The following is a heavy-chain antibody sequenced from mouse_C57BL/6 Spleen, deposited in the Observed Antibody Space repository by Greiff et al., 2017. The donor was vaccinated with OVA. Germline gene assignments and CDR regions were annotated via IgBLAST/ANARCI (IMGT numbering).Heavy chain of an antibody. CDR1: GYTFTSYG. CDR2: IYPRSGNT. D-gene: IGHD4-1*01. J-gene: IGHJ1*03. Sequence: QVQLQQSGAELARPGASVKLSCKASGYTFTSYGISWVKQRTGQGLEWIGEIYPRSGNTYYNEKFKGKATLIADKSSSTAYMELRSLTSEDSAVYFCARKESGTEYFDVWGTGTTVTVSS. CDR3: ARKESGTEYFDV. V-gene: IGHV1-81*01.